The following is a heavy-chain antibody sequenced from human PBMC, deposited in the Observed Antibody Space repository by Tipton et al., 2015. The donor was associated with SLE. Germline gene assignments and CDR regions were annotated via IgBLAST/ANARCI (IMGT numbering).Heavy chain of an antibody. CDR3: AREPYYYDSSGYYVSWFDP. J-gene: IGHJ5*02. CDR2: IYTSGST. CDR1: GGSISSDTYY. Sequence: TLSLTCIVSGGSISSDTYYWSWLRQPAGKGLEWIGHIYTSGSTNYNPSLKSRVTISVDTSKNQFSLKLSSVTAADTAVYYCAREPYYYDSSGYYVSWFDPWGQGTLVTVSS. V-gene: IGHV4-61*09. D-gene: IGHD3-22*01.